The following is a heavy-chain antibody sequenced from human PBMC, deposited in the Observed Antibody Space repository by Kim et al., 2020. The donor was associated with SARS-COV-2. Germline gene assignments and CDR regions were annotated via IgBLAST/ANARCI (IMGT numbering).Heavy chain of an antibody. CDR3: AKSHDYGVISGYLDYF. CDR2: ISSGGGTT. J-gene: IGHJ4*01. Sequence: GGSLRLSCAASGFTFSTFAMSWVRQAPGKGLEWVSAISSGGGTTYYADSVKGRFTISRDNSKNTLYLQMTSLTADDTAIYYFAKSHDYGVISGYLDYF. D-gene: IGHD3-22*01. CDR1: GFTFSTFA. V-gene: IGHV3-23*01.